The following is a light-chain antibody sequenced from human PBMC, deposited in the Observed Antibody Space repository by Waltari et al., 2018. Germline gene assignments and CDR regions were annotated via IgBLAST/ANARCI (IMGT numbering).Light chain of an antibody. CDR3: QQYSSLPLT. Sequence: DIQMTQSPSSLSASVGDRVTIPCQASQDIRKNLNWFQQKPGKAPQVLIFDASSSQAAVPSRFSGSGSGTHFAFTISSLQPEDIGTYYCQQYSSLPLTFGGGTRVEIK. J-gene: IGKJ4*01. V-gene: IGKV1-33*01. CDR1: QDIRKN. CDR2: DAS.